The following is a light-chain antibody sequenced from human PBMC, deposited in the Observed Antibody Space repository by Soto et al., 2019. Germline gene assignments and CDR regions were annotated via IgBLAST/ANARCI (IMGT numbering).Light chain of an antibody. CDR2: DAS. V-gene: IGKV3-11*01. Sequence: EIVLTQSASTLSLSPGERATLSWRASQSVSSYLAWYQQKPGQAPRLLIYDASNRATGIPARFSGSGSGTDFTLTISSLEPEDFAVYYCQQRSNWPTFGQGTRLEIK. J-gene: IGKJ5*01. CDR3: QQRSNWPT. CDR1: QSVSSY.